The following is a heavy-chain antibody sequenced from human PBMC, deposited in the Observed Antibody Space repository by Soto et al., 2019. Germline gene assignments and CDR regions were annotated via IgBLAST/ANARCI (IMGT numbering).Heavy chain of an antibody. D-gene: IGHD1-1*01. CDR1: GGSISSGGYS. CDR2: IYHSGYT. CDR3: ARDQLEGNWFDP. V-gene: IGHV4-30-2*01. Sequence: QLQLQESGSGLVKPSQTLSLTCTVSGGSISSGGYSWNWIRQAPGKGLEWIGYIYHSGYTLYNPSLKGPVTISVDKPKSHFSLNLTSVTAADTAVYYCARDQLEGNWFDPWGQGTLVTVSS. J-gene: IGHJ5*02.